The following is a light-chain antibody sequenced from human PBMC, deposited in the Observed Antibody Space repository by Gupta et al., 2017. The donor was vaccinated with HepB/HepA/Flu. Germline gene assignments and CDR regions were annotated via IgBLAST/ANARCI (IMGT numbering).Light chain of an antibody. CDR2: DND. Sequence: QSVLTQPPSLSGTPGQRITISCSGTSSNIGSHTVSWYQQLPGTAPKLLIYDNDQRPSGVPDRVSGSKFVTSASLAISGLQSDDEADYYCATWDGSLNGPVFGGGTKLTVL. J-gene: IGLJ3*02. CDR1: SSNIGSHT. V-gene: IGLV1-44*01. CDR3: ATWDGSLNGPV.